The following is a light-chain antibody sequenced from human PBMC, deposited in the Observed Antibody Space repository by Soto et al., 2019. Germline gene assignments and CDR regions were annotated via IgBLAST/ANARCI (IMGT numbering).Light chain of an antibody. Sequence: QSVLTQPASVSGSPGQSITISFTGTSSDVGGYNYVSWYQQHPVKAPKLMIYDVSNRPSGVSNRFSGSKSGNTACLTISGLQAEDEADYYCSSYTSSSTLLYVFGTGTKLTVL. J-gene: IGLJ1*01. CDR3: SSYTSSSTLLYV. CDR1: SSDVGGYNY. V-gene: IGLV2-14*01. CDR2: DVS.